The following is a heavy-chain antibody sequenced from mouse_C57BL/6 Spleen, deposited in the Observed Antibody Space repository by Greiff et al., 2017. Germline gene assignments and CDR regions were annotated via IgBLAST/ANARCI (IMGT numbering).Heavy chain of an antibody. J-gene: IGHJ3*01. D-gene: IGHD1-1*01. CDR1: GFSLTSYG. Sequence: QVQLQQSGPGLVQPSQCLSITCPVSGFSLTSYGVHWVRQSPGQGLEWLGVIWSGGSTDYTAAFMSRLSTTKDNSKSQVFFKMNSLQADDTAIYYCAKDGITTVAPFAYWGQGTLVTVSA. CDR3: AKDGITTVAPFAY. CDR2: IWSGGST. V-gene: IGHV2-5*01.